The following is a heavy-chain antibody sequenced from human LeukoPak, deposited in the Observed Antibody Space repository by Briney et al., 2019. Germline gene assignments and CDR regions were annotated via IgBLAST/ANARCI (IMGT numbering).Heavy chain of an antibody. CDR2: ISSSSSYI. V-gene: IGHV3-21*01. D-gene: IGHD6-19*01. J-gene: IGHJ4*02. CDR1: GFTFSSYA. CDR3: AKGEYSSGHIDY. Sequence: GGSLRLSCAASGFTFSSYAMHWVRQAPGKGLEWVSSISSSSSYIYYADSVKGRFTISRDNAKNSLYLQMNSLRAEDTAVYYCAKGEYSSGHIDYWGQGTLVTVSS.